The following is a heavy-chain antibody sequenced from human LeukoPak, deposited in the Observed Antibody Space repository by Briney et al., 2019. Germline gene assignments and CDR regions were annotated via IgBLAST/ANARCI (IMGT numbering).Heavy chain of an antibody. D-gene: IGHD2-15*01. CDR3: AREGYCSGGSCLRGGMDV. V-gene: IGHV3-21*01. CDR2: ISSSSSYI. CDR1: GFTFSSYS. J-gene: IGHJ6*02. Sequence: GGGLVKPGGPLRLSCAASGFTFSSYSMNWVRQAPGKGLEWVSSISSSSSYIYYADSVKGRFTISRDNAKNSLYLQMNSLRAEDTAVYYCAREGYCSGGSCLRGGMDVWGQGTTVTVSS.